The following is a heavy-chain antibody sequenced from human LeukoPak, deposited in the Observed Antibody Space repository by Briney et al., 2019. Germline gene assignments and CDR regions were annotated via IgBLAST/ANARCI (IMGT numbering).Heavy chain of an antibody. CDR3: ARGLWSAHRREYYSDS. CDR1: GYTFTNYA. Sequence: ASVKVSCTASGYTFTNYAVNWLRQAPGQRLEWIGWINAGNGDTKFSQNYQARVTITRDASASTAYMELSSLTSEDTAVYFCARGLWSAHRREYYSDSWGQGTLVTVSS. J-gene: IGHJ4*02. V-gene: IGHV1-3*01. D-gene: IGHD3-3*01. CDR2: INAGNGDT.